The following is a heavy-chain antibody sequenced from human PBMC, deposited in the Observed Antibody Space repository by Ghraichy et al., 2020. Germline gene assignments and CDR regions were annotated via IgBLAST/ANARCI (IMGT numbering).Heavy chain of an antibody. CDR2: ISSSGDNT. Sequence: GGSLRLSCAASGFTFSRYAMHWVRPAPCKGLEWVSAISSSGDNTYYTDSVKGRFTVSRDNFKNTLHLQMNSLRAEDTAIYYCAKDSGNGGGRVYNYWGKGTMVAV. D-gene: IGHD2-15*01. CDR1: GFTFSRYA. V-gene: IGHV3-23*01. CDR3: AKDSGNGGGRVYNY. J-gene: IGHJ4*02.